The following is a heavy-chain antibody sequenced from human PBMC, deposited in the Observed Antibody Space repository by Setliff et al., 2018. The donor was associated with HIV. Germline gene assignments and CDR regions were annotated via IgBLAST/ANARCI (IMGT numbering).Heavy chain of an antibody. D-gene: IGHD5-18*01. V-gene: IGHV4-31*03. CDR1: GGSIYSGAYY. CDR3: ARIAWYSESTYGPDLYYFDF. Sequence: SETLSLTCTVSGGSIYSGAYYWAWIRQHPGKGLEWIGHIYYSGDTHYNPSLKSRLTISIDTSVNQFSLKLSSVTAADTAVYFCARIAWYSESTYGPDLYYFDFWGQGSLVTVSS. J-gene: IGHJ4*02. CDR2: IYYSGDT.